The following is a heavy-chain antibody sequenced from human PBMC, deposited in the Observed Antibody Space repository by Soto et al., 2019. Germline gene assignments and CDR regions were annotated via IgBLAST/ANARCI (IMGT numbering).Heavy chain of an antibody. D-gene: IGHD4-17*01. V-gene: IGHV3-23*01. CDR3: AIEIRNYIDV. CDR2: ISGSGGST. CDR1: GFTFSNYA. Sequence: EVQLLESGGGLVQPGGSLRLSCAASGFTFSNYAMSWFRQAPGKGLEWVSGISGSGGSTYYADSVKGRFTISRDNSMHTLYLQMHSMRAEDTAVYYCAIEIRNYIDVCGKGTTVTVSS. J-gene: IGHJ6*03.